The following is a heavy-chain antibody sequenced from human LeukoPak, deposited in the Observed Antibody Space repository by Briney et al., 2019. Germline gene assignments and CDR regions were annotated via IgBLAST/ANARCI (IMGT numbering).Heavy chain of an antibody. Sequence: ASVKVSCKASGYTFTGYYMHWVRQAPGQGLEWMGWINPNSGGTNYAQKFQGRVTMTRDTSISTAYMELSRLRSDDTAVYYCARRLRQSITIFGVVTRPIDYWGQGTLVTVSP. J-gene: IGHJ4*02. CDR2: INPNSGGT. D-gene: IGHD3-3*01. V-gene: IGHV1-2*02. CDR1: GYTFTGYY. CDR3: ARRLRQSITIFGVVTRPIDY.